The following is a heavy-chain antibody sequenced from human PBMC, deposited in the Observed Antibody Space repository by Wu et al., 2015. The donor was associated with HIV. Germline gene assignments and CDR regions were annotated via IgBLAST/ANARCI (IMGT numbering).Heavy chain of an antibody. CDR3: ATGDSGSYRHAFDI. V-gene: IGHV1-69*11. D-gene: IGHD1-26*01. Sequence: QVQLVQSGAEVKKPGSSVKVSCKASGGSFSRSGISWVRQAPGKGFEWMGRIIPNHGGANYAEKFEGRVTITADEATNTAYMELSSLRSEDTAVYYCATGDSGSYRHAFDIWGQGTMVTVSS. J-gene: IGHJ3*02. CDR1: GGSFSRSG. CDR2: IIPNHGGA.